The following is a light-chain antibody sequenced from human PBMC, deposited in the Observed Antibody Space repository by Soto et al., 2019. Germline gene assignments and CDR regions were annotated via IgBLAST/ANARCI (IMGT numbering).Light chain of an antibody. J-gene: IGKJ2*01. CDR3: QQYNKWPPYT. CDR2: GAS. Sequence: EIVMTQSPATLSVSPGERATLSCRASQSVSSNLAWYQQKPGQAPRPLIYGASTRATGIPARFSGSGSGTEFTLTISRLQSEDFAVYYCQQYNKWPPYTFGQGTKLEIK. V-gene: IGKV3-15*01. CDR1: QSVSSN.